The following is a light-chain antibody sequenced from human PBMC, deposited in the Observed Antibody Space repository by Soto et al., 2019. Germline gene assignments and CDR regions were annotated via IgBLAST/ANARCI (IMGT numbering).Light chain of an antibody. V-gene: IGLV1-44*01. CDR1: SSNIGSNT. J-gene: IGLJ2*01. CDR2: SND. Sequence: QPVLTQPPSASGTPGQRVTISCSGSSSNIGSNTVNWYQQLPGTAPKVLIYSNDQRPSGVPDRFSGSKSGSSASLAISGLHSEDEADYYCAAWDDSLNGVVFGGGTKLTVL. CDR3: AAWDDSLNGVV.